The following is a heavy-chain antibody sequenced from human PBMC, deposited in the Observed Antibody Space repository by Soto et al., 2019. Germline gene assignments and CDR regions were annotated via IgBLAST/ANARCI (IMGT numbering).Heavy chain of an antibody. D-gene: IGHD6-19*01. J-gene: IGHJ5*02. CDR1: GPTFTSYG. CDR2: ISAYNGNT. Sequence: AASVKVSCKASGPTFTSYGISWVRQAPGQGLEWMGWISAYNGNTNYAQKLQGRVTMTTDTSTSTAYMELRSLRSDETAVYYCARGLVGVAGTVGWFEPWGQGTLVTVSS. CDR3: ARGLVGVAGTVGWFEP. V-gene: IGHV1-18*01.